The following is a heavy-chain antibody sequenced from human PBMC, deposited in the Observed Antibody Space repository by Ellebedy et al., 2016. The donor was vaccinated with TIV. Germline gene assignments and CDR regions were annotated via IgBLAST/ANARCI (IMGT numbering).Heavy chain of an antibody. D-gene: IGHD3-16*02. Sequence: GESLKISXAASGFTVSSNYMSWVRQAPGKGLEWVSVIYSGGSTYYADSVKGRFTISRDNSKNTLYLQMNSLRAEDTAVYYCASRGGDYIWGSYRWSDYWGQGTLVTVSS. CDR2: IYSGGST. CDR3: ASRGGDYIWGSYRWSDY. V-gene: IGHV3-53*01. CDR1: GFTVSSNY. J-gene: IGHJ4*02.